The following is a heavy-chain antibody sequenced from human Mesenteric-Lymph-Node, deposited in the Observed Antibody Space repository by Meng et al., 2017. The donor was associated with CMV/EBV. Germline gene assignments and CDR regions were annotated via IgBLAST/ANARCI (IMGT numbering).Heavy chain of an antibody. J-gene: IGHJ6*02. V-gene: IGHV3-74*01. CDR3: ARVYGSSSRDYYYGMDV. CDR2: INSDGSNS. CDR1: GFTLTFSSYW. D-gene: IGHD6-6*01. Sequence: GGSLRLSCAASGFTLTFSSYWMHWVRQTPEKGLVWVSRINSDGSNSNYADSVKGRFTISRDNAKNTLYLQMNSLRAEDTAVYYCARVYGSSSRDYYYGMDVWGQGTTVTVSS.